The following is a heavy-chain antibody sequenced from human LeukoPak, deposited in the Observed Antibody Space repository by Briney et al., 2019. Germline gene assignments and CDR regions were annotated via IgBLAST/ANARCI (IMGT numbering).Heavy chain of an antibody. CDR2: TYYCGST. CDR1: GGSISSYY. J-gene: IGHJ4*02. V-gene: IGHV4-59*01. Sequence: SETLSLTCTVSGGSISSYYWSWIRQPPGKGLEWIGYTYYCGSTNYNPSLKSRVTISVDTSKNQFSLKLSSVTAADTAVYYCARAYGSGSYYVFDYWGQGTLVTVSS. D-gene: IGHD3-10*01. CDR3: ARAYGSGSYYVFDY.